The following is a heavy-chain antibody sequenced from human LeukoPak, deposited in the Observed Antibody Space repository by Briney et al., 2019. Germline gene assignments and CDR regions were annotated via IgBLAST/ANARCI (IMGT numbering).Heavy chain of an antibody. CDR1: GSSLIEVA. CDR3: AMTDRYAGRPFDY. CDR2: FDPEDGEDGET. V-gene: IGHV1-24*01. D-gene: IGHD3-9*01. Sequence: ASVKVSCKVSGSSLIEVAMHWVRQAPGKGFEWVGSFDPEDGEDGETHYAQKFQGRVTMTEDASTDTAYMELTSLSSEDTALYYCAMTDRYAGRPFDYWGQGTLVTVSS. J-gene: IGHJ4*02.